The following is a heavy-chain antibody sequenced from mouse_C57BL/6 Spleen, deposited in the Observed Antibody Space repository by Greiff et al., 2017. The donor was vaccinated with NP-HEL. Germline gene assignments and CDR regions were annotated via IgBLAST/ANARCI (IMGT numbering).Heavy chain of an antibody. D-gene: IGHD1-1*01. Sequence: EVQLQQSGPELVKPGASVKISCKASGYTFTDYYMNWVKQSHGKSLEWIGDINPNNGGTSYNQKFKGKATLTVDKSSSTAYMELRSLTSEDSAVYYCASYYGSGGYFDVWGTGTTVTVSS. CDR3: ASYYGSGGYFDV. J-gene: IGHJ1*03. CDR2: INPNNGGT. V-gene: IGHV1-26*01. CDR1: GYTFTDYY.